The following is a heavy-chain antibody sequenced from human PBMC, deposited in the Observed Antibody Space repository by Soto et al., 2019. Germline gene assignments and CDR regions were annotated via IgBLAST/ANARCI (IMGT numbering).Heavy chain of an antibody. V-gene: IGHV1-69*01. J-gene: IGHJ4*02. D-gene: IGHD3-22*01. CDR1: GGTFSSYA. CDR2: IIPIFGKA. CDR3: ARGVHYDSSGYYYFY. Sequence: QVQLVQSGAEVQKPGSSVKVSCKASGGTFSSYAIDWVRQAPGQGLEWMGGIIPIFGKANYAQKFQGRITITADESTSTAYMELRSLRSEDTAVYYCARGVHYDSSGYYYFYWGQGTLVTVSS.